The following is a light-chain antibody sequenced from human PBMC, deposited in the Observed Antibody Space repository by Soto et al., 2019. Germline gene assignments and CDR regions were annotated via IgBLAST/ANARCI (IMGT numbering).Light chain of an antibody. CDR1: QSVSSY. V-gene: IGKV3-11*01. J-gene: IGKJ4*01. Sequence: EIVLTQSPATLSLSPGERATLSCRASQSVSSYLAWYQQKPGQAPRLLIYDASNRATGIPARFSGSGSGTDFTLTIINLEPVDFAVYYCQQSSNWLTFGGGTKVDIK. CDR3: QQSSNWLT. CDR2: DAS.